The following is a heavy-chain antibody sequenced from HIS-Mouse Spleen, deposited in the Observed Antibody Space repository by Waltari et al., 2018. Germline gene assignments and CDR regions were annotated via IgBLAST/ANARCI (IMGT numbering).Heavy chain of an antibody. CDR3: AREIPYSSSWYDWYFDL. D-gene: IGHD6-13*01. CDR2: IYYIGST. CDR1: GGSISSSSSY. J-gene: IGHJ2*01. Sequence: QLHLQESGPGLVKPSETLSLTCTVSGGSISSSSSYLGWIRQPPGKGLEWIGSIYYIGSTYYNPSLKSRVTISVDTSKNQFSLKLSSVTAADTAVYYCAREIPYSSSWYDWYFDLWGRGTLVTVSS. V-gene: IGHV4-39*07.